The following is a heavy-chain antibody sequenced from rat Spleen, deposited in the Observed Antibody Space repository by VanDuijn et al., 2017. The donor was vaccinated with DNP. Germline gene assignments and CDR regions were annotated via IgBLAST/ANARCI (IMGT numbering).Heavy chain of an antibody. CDR2: ITNSGGST. D-gene: IGHD1-4*01. J-gene: IGHJ2*01. CDR1: GFTFSNYD. Sequence: EVQLVESGGGLVQPGRSLKLSCAASGFTFSNYDMAWVRQAPTKGLEWVASITNSGGSTYYRDSVKGRFTISRDNAKSTLYLQMDSLRSEDTATYYCTTFFPRALGYWGQGVMVTVSS. CDR3: TTFFPRALGY. V-gene: IGHV5-27*01.